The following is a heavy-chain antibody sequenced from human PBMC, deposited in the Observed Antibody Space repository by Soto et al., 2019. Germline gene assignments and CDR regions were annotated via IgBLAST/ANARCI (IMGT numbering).Heavy chain of an antibody. CDR1: GFTLSSYW. J-gene: IGHJ4*02. Sequence: GGSLRLSCAASGFTLSSYWMSWVRQEQGKGLEWVANIKQDGSEKYYVDSVKGRFTISRDNAKNSLYLQMNSLRAEDTAVYYCATLHYDILTGYFDYWGQGTLVTVSS. CDR3: ATLHYDILTGYFDY. V-gene: IGHV3-7*01. CDR2: IKQDGSEK. D-gene: IGHD3-9*01.